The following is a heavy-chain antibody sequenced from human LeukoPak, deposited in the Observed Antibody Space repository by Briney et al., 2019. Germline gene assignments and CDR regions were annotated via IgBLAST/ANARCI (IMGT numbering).Heavy chain of an antibody. J-gene: IGHJ4*02. D-gene: IGHD2-2*01. V-gene: IGHV4-34*01. CDR2: INHSGGT. CDR1: GGSFSGYY. CDR3: ARVKLTSWYVY. Sequence: IPSETLSLTCAVYGGSFSGYYWSWIRQPPGKGLEWIGEINHSGGTKYNPSLKSRVTISVDTSKNQFSLKLSSVTAADTAVYYCARVKLTSWYVYWGQGTLVTVSS.